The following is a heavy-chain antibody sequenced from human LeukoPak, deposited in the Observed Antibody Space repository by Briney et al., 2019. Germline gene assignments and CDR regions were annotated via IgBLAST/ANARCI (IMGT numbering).Heavy chain of an antibody. D-gene: IGHD5-24*01. V-gene: IGHV3-74*01. CDR3: ARGRPHGNDY. CDR1: GLTFSSHW. J-gene: IGHJ4*02. CDR2: ITNDGSST. Sequence: GGSLRLSCAASGLTFSSHWMHWVRQAPGKGLVWVSRITNDGSSTTYADSVKGRFSISRDNAKDTLYLQMNSLRVEDTAVYYCARGRPHGNDYWGQGTLVTVSS.